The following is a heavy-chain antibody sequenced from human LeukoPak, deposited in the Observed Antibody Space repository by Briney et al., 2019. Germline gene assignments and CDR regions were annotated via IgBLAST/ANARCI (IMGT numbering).Heavy chain of an antibody. CDR1: GFTISGYS. CDR2: IYGDGGVA. V-gene: IGHV3-74*01. D-gene: IGHD3-22*01. Sequence: PGWSLRLSCASSGFTISGYSMHWARQASGKGLVWVSGIYGDGGVAAYADSVKGRFNISRDNDKNTVYLKMNSLRAEDTAVYYCGRGHYGPDYWGQGTLVTVSS. CDR3: GRGHYGPDY. J-gene: IGHJ4*02.